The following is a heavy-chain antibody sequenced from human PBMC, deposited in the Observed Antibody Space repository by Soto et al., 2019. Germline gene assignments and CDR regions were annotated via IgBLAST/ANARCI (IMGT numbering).Heavy chain of an antibody. Sequence: GGSLRLSCAASGFTFSDYYMSWIRQAPGKGLEWVSYISSSGSTIYYADSVKGRFTISRDNAKNSLYLQMNSLRAEDTAVYYCASLNGSSGGSCYFCYYYYYMDVWGKGTTVTVSS. D-gene: IGHD2-15*01. CDR3: ASLNGSSGGSCYFCYYYYYMDV. J-gene: IGHJ6*03. CDR1: GFTFSDYY. CDR2: ISSSGSTI. V-gene: IGHV3-11*01.